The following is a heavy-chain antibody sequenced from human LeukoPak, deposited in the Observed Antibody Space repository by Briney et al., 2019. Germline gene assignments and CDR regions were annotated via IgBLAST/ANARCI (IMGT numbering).Heavy chain of an antibody. CDR2: IIPIFGAA. CDR1: GGTFISYA. D-gene: IGHD6-13*01. V-gene: IGHV1-69*06. CDR3: ASPIAAAGTLFDY. J-gene: IGHJ4*02. Sequence: GASVKVSRKASGGTFISYAISWVGQAPGQGLEWMGGIIPIFGAANYAQKFQGRVTITADKSTSTAYMELSSLRSEDTAVYYCASPIAAAGTLFDYWGQGTLVTVPS.